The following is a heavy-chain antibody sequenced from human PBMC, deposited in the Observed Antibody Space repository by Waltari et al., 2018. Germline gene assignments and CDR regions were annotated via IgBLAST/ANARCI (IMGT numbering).Heavy chain of an antibody. CDR3: ARTDCSSTSCYSDY. J-gene: IGHJ4*02. Sequence: QVQLQESGPGLVKPSETLSLTCTVSGGSISSYYWSWIRQPPGKGLEWIGYIYYSGSTHYNPSLKSRVTISVDTSKNQFSLKLSSVTAADTAVYYCARTDCSSTSCYSDYWGQGTLVTVSS. D-gene: IGHD2-2*01. CDR2: IYYSGST. V-gene: IGHV4-59*01. CDR1: GGSISSYY.